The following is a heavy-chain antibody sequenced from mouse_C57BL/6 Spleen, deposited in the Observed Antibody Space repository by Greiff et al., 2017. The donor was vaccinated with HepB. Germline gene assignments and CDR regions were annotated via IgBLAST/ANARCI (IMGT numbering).Heavy chain of an antibody. CDR2: IDPSDSYT. Sequence: VQLQQSGAELVRPGTSVKLSCKASGYTFTSYWMHWVKQRPGQGLEWIGVIDPSDSYTNYNQKFKGKATLTVDTSSSTAYMQLSSLTSEDSAVYYCARGGYSNHWYFDVWGTGTTVTVSS. J-gene: IGHJ1*03. D-gene: IGHD2-5*01. CDR3: ARGGYSNHWYFDV. V-gene: IGHV1-59*01. CDR1: GYTFTSYW.